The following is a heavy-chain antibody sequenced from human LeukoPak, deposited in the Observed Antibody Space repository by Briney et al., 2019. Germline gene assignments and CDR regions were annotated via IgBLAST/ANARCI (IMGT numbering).Heavy chain of an antibody. J-gene: IGHJ4*02. CDR2: IHYSGST. V-gene: IGHV4-39*01. CDR3: ARPPGFSASFWD. CDR1: GGSISGSSYY. Sequence: SETLSLTCTVSGGSISGSSYYWGWIRQPPGKGLEWIGSIHYSGSTYYKPSLKSRVTISVDTSKNQFSLKLSSVTAADTAVYYCARPPGFSASFWDWGQGTLVTVSS. D-gene: IGHD2-2*01.